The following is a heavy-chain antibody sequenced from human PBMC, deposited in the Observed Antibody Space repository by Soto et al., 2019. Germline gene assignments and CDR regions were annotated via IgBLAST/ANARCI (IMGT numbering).Heavy chain of an antibody. Sequence: EGQLLESGGGLVQPGGSLRLSCAASGFTCHNYVMSWVRQAPGKGLKWVAAITNSGDSTYYAASVKCRFISSTDNSKNMLSLEMNSLRAEDTAMYYCAKPGGINWGQVTLGTVST. D-gene: IGHD6-13*01. V-gene: IGHV3-23*01. CDR1: GFTCHNYV. J-gene: IGHJ4*02. CDR3: AKPGGIN. CDR2: ITNSGDST.